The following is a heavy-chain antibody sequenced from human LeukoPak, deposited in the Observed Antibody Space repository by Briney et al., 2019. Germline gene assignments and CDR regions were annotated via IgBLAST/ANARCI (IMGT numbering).Heavy chain of an antibody. CDR2: IYYSGST. CDR1: GGSISSYY. Sequence: SETLSLTCTVSGGSISSYYWSWIRQPPGKGLERIGYIYYSGSTNYNPSLKSRVTISVDTSKNQFSLKLSSVTAADTAVYYCARSGVVVAATPSYYYGMDVWGQGTTVTVSS. D-gene: IGHD2-15*01. V-gene: IGHV4-59*01. CDR3: ARSGVVVAATPSYYYGMDV. J-gene: IGHJ6*02.